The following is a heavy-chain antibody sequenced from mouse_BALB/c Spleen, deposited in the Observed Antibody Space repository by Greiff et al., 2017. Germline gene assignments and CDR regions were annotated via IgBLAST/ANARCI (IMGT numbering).Heavy chain of an antibody. CDR3: ARWGAMDY. V-gene: IGHV3-8*02. J-gene: IGHJ4*01. CDR1: GDSITSGY. CDR2: ISYSGST. Sequence: EVKLMESGPSLVKPSQTLSLTCSVTGDSITSGYWNWIRKFPGNKLEYMGYISYSGSTYYNPTLKSRISLTRDTSKNQYYMQLNSVTTEDTATYYCARWGAMDYWGQGTSVTVSA.